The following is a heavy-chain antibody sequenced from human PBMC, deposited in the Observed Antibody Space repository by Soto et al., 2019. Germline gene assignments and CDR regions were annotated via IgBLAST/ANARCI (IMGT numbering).Heavy chain of an antibody. CDR2: ISAYNGNT. CDR3: AREDSIFGGDHYYYYYGMDV. V-gene: IGHV1-18*01. J-gene: IGHJ6*02. D-gene: IGHD3-3*01. CDR1: RYTFTSYG. Sequence: QVQLVQSGAEVKKPGATVKVSCKASRYTFTSYGIRWVRQAPGQVREWMGWISAYNGNTNYAQKLQGRVTMTTDTTTSTGYMEQRSLRSDDTAVYYCAREDSIFGGDHYYYYYGMDVWGQVTTVTVSS.